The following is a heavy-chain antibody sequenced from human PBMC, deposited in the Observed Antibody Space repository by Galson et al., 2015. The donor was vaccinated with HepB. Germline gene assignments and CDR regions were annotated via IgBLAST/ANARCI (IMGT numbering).Heavy chain of an antibody. CDR2: ISYDGSNK. V-gene: IGHV3-30-3*01. J-gene: IGHJ4*02. D-gene: IGHD3-3*01. CDR1: GFTFSSYA. Sequence: SLRLSCAASGFTFSSYAMHWVRQAPGKGLEWVAVISYDGSNKYYADSVKGRFTISRDNSKNTLYLQMNSLRAEDTAEYYCARDAYYDFWSGYYLWGQGTLVTVSS. CDR3: ARDAYYDFWSGYYL.